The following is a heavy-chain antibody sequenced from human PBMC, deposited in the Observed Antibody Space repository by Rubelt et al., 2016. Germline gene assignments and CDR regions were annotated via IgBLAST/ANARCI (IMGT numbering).Heavy chain of an antibody. V-gene: IGHV4-34*01. CDR1: GGSFSDYY. CDR3: ARHVPLYYYGGNPHGTFDI. CDR2: INHSGSA. J-gene: IGHJ3*02. D-gene: IGHD4-23*01. Sequence: QVQLQQWGAGLLKPSETLSLTCAVYGGSFSDYYWSWIRQPPGKGLEWIGEINHSGSANYNPSLRSRVTLSVDTPKNPFSLKLISVTAADTAVYYCARHVPLYYYGGNPHGTFDIWGQGTMVTVSS.